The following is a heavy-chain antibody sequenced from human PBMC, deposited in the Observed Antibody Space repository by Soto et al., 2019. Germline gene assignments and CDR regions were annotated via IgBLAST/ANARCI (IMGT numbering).Heavy chain of an antibody. CDR3: AKKPLEYSSSSYYFDY. J-gene: IGHJ4*02. CDR2: ISGSGGST. Sequence: EVQLLESGGGLVQPGGSLRLSCAASGFTFSSYAMSWVRQAPGKGLEWVSAISGSGGSTYYADSVKGRFTISRDNSKNTLYLQMNSLRAEDTAVYYCAKKPLEYSSSSYYFDYWGQGPLDTVSS. D-gene: IGHD6-6*01. V-gene: IGHV3-23*01. CDR1: GFTFSSYA.